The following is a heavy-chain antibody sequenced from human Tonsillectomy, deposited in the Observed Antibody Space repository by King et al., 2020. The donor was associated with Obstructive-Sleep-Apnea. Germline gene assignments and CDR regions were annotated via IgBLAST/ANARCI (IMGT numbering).Heavy chain of an antibody. CDR2: ISSSSSYI. V-gene: IGHV3-21*01. CDR1: GFTFSSYS. CDR3: ARAAFPDDYFDY. Sequence: VQLVESGGGLVKPGGSLRLSGAASGFTFSSYSMNWVRQAPGKGLEWVSSISSSSSYIYYADSVKGRFTISRDNAKNSLYLQMNSLRAEDTAVYYCARAAFPDDYFDYWGQGTLVTVSS. J-gene: IGHJ4*02.